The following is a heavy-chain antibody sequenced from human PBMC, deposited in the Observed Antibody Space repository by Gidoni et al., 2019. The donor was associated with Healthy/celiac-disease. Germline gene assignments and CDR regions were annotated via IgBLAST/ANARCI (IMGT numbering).Heavy chain of an antibody. V-gene: IGHV3-33*01. D-gene: IGHD3-10*01. J-gene: IGHJ5*02. CDR1: GFTFSSYG. CDR3: ARDWVRYGSGSSLDP. Sequence: QVQLVESGGGVVQPGRSLRLSCAASGFTFSSYGMHWVRQAPGKGLEGVAVIWYDGSNKYYADSVKGRFTISRDNSKNTLYLQMNSLRAEDTAVYYCARDWVRYGSGSSLDPWGQGTLVTVSS. CDR2: IWYDGSNK.